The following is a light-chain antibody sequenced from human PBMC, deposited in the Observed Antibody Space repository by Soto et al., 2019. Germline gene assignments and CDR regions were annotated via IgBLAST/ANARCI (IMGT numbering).Light chain of an antibody. J-gene: IGKJ1*01. CDR3: QQYNTYSA. Sequence: DIQMTPSPSSLCASLGERVTITCRARQTINTYLNWYQQTPGTAPKLLIYDASSLKSGVPSRFSGSGSGTEFTLTISSLQPDDFATYYCQQYNTYSAFGQGTKVDIK. V-gene: IGKV1-5*01. CDR2: DAS. CDR1: QTINTY.